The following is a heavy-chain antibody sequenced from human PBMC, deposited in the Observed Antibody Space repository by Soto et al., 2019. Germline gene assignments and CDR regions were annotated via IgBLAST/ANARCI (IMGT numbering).Heavy chain of an antibody. CDR1: GGSISSGDFY. D-gene: IGHD3-22*01. CDR2: IYYSGST. CDR3: ARAGDYYDSSGYSTYFDY. J-gene: IGHJ4*02. V-gene: IGHV4-30-4*01. Sequence: SETLSLTCTVSGGSISSGDFYWGWVRPPPGKGLEWIGYIYYSGSTYYNPSLKSRVTISVDTSKNQFSLKLSSVTAADTAVYYCARAGDYYDSSGYSTYFDYWGQGTLVTVSS.